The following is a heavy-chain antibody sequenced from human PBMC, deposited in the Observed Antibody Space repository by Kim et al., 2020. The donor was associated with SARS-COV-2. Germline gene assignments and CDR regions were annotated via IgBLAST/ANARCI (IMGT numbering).Heavy chain of an antibody. D-gene: IGHD2-21*02. CDR3: ARVVTDAFDI. J-gene: IGHJ3*02. V-gene: IGHV3-66*01. CDR2: IYSGGST. CDR1: GFTVSSNY. Sequence: GGSLRLSCAASGFTVSSNYMSWVRQAPGKGLECVSVIYSGGSTYYADSVKGRFTISRDNSKNTLYLQMNSLRAEDTAVYYCARVVTDAFDIWGQGTMVTVSS.